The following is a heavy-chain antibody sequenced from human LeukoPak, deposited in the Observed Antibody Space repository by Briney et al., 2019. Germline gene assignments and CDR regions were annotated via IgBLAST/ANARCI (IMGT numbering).Heavy chain of an antibody. J-gene: IGHJ4*02. Sequence: ASVKISCKVSGYTFTDYYMHWVQQAPGKGLEWMGLVDPEDGETIYAEKFQGRVAITADTSTDTAYMELSSLRSEDTAVYYCHSMFTGTTDYWGQGTLVTVSS. CDR3: HSMFTGTTDY. CDR1: GYTFTDYY. V-gene: IGHV1-69-2*01. D-gene: IGHD1-1*01. CDR2: VDPEDGET.